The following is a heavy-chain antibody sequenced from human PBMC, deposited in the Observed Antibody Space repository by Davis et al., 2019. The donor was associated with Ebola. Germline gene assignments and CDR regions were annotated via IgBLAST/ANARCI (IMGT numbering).Heavy chain of an antibody. CDR2: INPNSGGT. CDR1: GYTFTGYY. V-gene: IGHV1-2*02. J-gene: IGHJ4*02. CDR3: GRDHHYYDSSGPTTDEL. Sequence: ASVKVSCKASGYTFTGYYIHWVRQAPGQGLEWMGWINPNSGGTKYAQKLQGRVTMTRDTSISTAYMQLSRMRSDDTAVYYFGRDHHYYDSSGPTTDELWGQGTLVTVSS. D-gene: IGHD3-22*01.